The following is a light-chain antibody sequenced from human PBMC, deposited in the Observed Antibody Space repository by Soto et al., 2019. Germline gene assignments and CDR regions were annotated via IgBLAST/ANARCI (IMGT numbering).Light chain of an antibody. J-gene: IGKJ1*01. CDR1: QSVSSN. V-gene: IGKV3-15*01. Sequence: EIVMTQSPATLSVSPGERATLSCRASQSVSSNLAWYQQKPGQAPRLLIYGTATRAAGFPARFSGSRSGTEFTLTISSLQSEDFAVYYCQHYNSWPRTFGQGTKVEIK. CDR2: GTA. CDR3: QHYNSWPRT.